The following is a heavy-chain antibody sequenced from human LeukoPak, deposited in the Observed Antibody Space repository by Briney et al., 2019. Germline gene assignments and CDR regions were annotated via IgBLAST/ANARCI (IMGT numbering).Heavy chain of an antibody. J-gene: IGHJ4*02. Sequence: GGSLRLSCAASGFTFSTYNMNWVRQAPGKGLEWVSSISSSSSYIYYADSVKGRFTISRDNAKNSLYLQMNSLRAEDTAVYYCARSTGYGYDSSGYYPNFDYWGQGTLVTVSS. CDR2: ISSSSSYI. D-gene: IGHD3-22*01. V-gene: IGHV3-21*01. CDR1: GFTFSTYN. CDR3: ARSTGYGYDSSGYYPNFDY.